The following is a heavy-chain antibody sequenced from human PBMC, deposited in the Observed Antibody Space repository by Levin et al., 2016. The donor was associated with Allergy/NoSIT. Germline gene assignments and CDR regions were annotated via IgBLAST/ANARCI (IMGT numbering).Heavy chain of an antibody. CDR2: IRIKPDSYTT. V-gene: IGHV3-72*01. J-gene: IGHJ5*02. Sequence: GESLKISCSASGFTFSDYFMGWVRQGPGKGLEWVGRIRIKPDSYTTEYAASVKGRFTISRDDSKNSLYLQMNSLKNEDTAVYYCVRENFWRFDPWGQGTLVTVSS. D-gene: IGHD3-3*01. CDR3: VRENFWRFDP. CDR1: GFTFSDYF.